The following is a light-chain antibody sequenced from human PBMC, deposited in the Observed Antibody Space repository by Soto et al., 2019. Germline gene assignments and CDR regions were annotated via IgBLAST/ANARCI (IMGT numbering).Light chain of an antibody. J-gene: IGLJ1*01. Sequence: QSVLTQPPSLSGVPGQRVTISCAGSSSNIGAGYDVHWYRQRPGSAPQLLIYGNTNRPSGVPDRFSGSKSGPAAFLAITGLQVDDEAEYFCQSFDSSLTGYVFGSGTKLTVL. CDR1: SSNIGAGYD. V-gene: IGLV1-40*01. CDR3: QSFDSSLTGYV. CDR2: GNT.